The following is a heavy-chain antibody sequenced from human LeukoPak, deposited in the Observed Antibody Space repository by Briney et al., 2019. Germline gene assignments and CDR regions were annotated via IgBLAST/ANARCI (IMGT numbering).Heavy chain of an antibody. V-gene: IGHV4-59*11. CDR2: IYYSGST. Sequence: PSETLSLTCTVSGGFISSHYWSWLRQPPGKGLEWLGYIYYSGSTNYNPSLKSRVTISVDTSKNQFSLKLSSVTAADTAVYYCARGKGGFLEWLLNDYWGQGTLATVSS. CDR1: GGFISSHY. D-gene: IGHD3-3*01. J-gene: IGHJ4*02. CDR3: ARGKGGFLEWLLNDY.